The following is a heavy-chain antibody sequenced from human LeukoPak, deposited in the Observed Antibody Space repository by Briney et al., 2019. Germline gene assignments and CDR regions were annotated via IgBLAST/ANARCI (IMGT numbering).Heavy chain of an antibody. CDR3: NTVSTYYDFWSGYSHRDY. J-gene: IGHJ4*02. Sequence: GGSLRLSCAASGFTFSSYSMNWVRQAPGKGLEWVGRIKSKTDGGTTDYAAPVKGRFTISRDDSKNTLYLQMNSLKTEDTAVYYCNTVSTYYDFWSGYSHRDYWGQGTLVTVSS. CDR2: IKSKTDGGTT. D-gene: IGHD3-3*01. V-gene: IGHV3-15*01. CDR1: GFTFSSYS.